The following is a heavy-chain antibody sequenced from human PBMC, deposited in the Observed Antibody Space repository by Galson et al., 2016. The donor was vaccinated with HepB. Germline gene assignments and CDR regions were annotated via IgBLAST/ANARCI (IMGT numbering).Heavy chain of an antibody. Sequence: SLRLSCAGSGFSFSNYWMTWVRQAPGKGLEWVANIDQYGSEKNYVDSVKGRFTISRDNVKKSLYLQMNSLRAEDTAVYFCAREGRFRESPSYYWGQGTLVTVAS. D-gene: IGHD3-10*01. V-gene: IGHV3-7*01. CDR3: AREGRFRESPSYY. CDR1: GFSFSNYW. CDR2: IDQYGSEK. J-gene: IGHJ4*02.